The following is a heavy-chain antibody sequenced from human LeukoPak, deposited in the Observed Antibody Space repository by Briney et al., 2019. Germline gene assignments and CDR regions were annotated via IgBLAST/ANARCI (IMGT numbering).Heavy chain of an antibody. CDR3: ASTSGYCSGGSCYLGAFDI. V-gene: IGHV4-34*01. D-gene: IGHD2-15*01. J-gene: IGHJ3*02. Sequence: SETLSLTCTVSGGSISGYYWSWIRQPPGKGLEWIGEINHSGSTNYNPSLKSRVTISVDTSKNQFSLKLSSVTAADTAVYYCASTSGYCSGGSCYLGAFDIWGQGTMVTVSS. CDR1: GGSISGYY. CDR2: INHSGST.